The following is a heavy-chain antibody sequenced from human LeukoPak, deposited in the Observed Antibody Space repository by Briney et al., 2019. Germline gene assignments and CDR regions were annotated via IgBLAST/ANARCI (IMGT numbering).Heavy chain of an antibody. CDR2: IKSKTDGGTT. CDR1: GFTFSNAW. D-gene: IGHD4-17*01. J-gene: IGHJ4*02. CDR3: TTVHGDYVGFDY. Sequence: GGSLRLSCAASGFTFSNAWMSWVRQAPGKGLEWVGRIKSKTDGGTTDYAAPVKGRFTISRGDSKNTLYLQMDSLKTEDTAVYYCTTVHGDYVGFDYWGQGTLVTVSS. V-gene: IGHV3-15*01.